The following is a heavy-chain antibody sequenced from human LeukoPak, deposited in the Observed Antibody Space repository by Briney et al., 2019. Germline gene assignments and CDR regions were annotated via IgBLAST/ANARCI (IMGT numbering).Heavy chain of an antibody. D-gene: IGHD3-10*01. CDR1: GYTFTSYD. V-gene: IGHV1-8*01. CDR2: MSPNSGNT. CDR3: ARVGFGESPWNDY. J-gene: IGHJ4*02. Sequence: GASVKVSCKASGYTFTSYDISWVRQATGQGLGWMGWMSPNSGNTGYAQKFQGRVTMTRNTSISTAYMELSSLRSEDTAVYYCARVGFGESPWNDYWGQGTLVTVSS.